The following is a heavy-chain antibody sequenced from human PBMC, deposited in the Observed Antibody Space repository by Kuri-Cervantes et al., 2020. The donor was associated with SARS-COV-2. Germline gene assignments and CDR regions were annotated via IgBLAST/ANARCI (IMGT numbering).Heavy chain of an antibody. J-gene: IGHJ6*02. Sequence: SETLSLTCAVFGGSFSGYQWGWIRQSPGKGLEWIGEINHSGGTNYNSSLKSRVTISVDTSKNQFSLKLTSVTAADTAVYYCARGLIGLVPAPVLGLGPHYYYFHKDVWGQGTTVTVSS. V-gene: IGHV4-34*01. CDR3: ARGLIGLVPAPVLGLGPHYYYFHKDV. D-gene: IGHD2-2*01. CDR1: GGSFSGYQ. CDR2: INHSGGT.